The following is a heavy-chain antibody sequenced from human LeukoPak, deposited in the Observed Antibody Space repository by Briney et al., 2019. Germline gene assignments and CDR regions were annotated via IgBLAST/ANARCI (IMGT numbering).Heavy chain of an antibody. CDR2: ISAYNGNT. CDR1: GYTFTSYA. Sequence: GASVKVSCKASGYTFTSYAMNWVRQAPGQGLEWMGWISAYNGNTNYAQKLQGRVTMTEDTSTDTAYMELSRLRSDDTAVYYCARAGIWDYSDSSVYHNGAFDIWGQGTMVTVSS. V-gene: IGHV1-18*01. CDR3: ARAGIWDYSDSSVYHNGAFDI. D-gene: IGHD3-22*01. J-gene: IGHJ3*02.